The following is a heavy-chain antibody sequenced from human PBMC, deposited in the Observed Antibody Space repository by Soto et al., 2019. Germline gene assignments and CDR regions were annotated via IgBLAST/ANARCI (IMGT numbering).Heavy chain of an antibody. D-gene: IGHD6-6*01. V-gene: IGHV3-15*01. CDR3: TTGSTSRKKY. CDR1: GFTFSNAW. J-gene: IGHJ4*02. CDR2: IKSKTDGGTT. Sequence: PGGSLRLSCAASGFTFSNAWLSWVRQAPGMGLGWVGRIKSKTDGGTTDYTTPVKGRFTISRDDSKNMLYLQMNSLRTEDTAVDYCTTGSTSRKKYWGQGTLVTVSS.